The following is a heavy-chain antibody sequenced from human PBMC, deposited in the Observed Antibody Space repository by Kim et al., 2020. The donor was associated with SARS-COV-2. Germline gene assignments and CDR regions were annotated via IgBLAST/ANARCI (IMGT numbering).Heavy chain of an antibody. CDR3: ARIIAVAGSGRDDY. J-gene: IGHJ4*02. CDR2: ISSSSSYI. V-gene: IGHV3-21*01. D-gene: IGHD6-19*01. Sequence: GGSLRLSSAASGFTFSSYSMNWVRQAPGKGLEWVSSISSSSSYIYYADSVKGRFTISRDNAKNSLYLQMNSLRAEDTAVYYCARIIAVAGSGRDDYWGQGTLVTVSS. CDR1: GFTFSSYS.